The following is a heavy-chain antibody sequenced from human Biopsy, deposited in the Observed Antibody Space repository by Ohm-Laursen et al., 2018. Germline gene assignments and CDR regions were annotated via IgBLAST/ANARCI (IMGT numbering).Heavy chain of an antibody. Sequence: GSLRLSCAASGFTFNAYWMYWVRQVPGKGLVWVSHIKSVGSWTNYAGSVKGRFTISRDNAKNTLYLQMNSLRAEDTAVYYCVSFLKDLNMAVWGQGTTVTVSS. D-gene: IGHD2-15*01. V-gene: IGHV3-74*01. CDR3: VSFLKDLNMAV. CDR2: IKSVGSWT. J-gene: IGHJ6*02. CDR1: GFTFNAYW.